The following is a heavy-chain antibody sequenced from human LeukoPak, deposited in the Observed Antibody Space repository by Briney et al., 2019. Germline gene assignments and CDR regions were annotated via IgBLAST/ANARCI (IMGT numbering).Heavy chain of an antibody. J-gene: IGHJ4*02. CDR3: ARDQYDTWSRRGNFDS. D-gene: IGHD3-3*01. Sequence: ASVNVSCKASGYTFTSYYMHWVRQAPGQGLEWMGIINPSGGSTSYAQKFQGRVTMTRDTSTSTVYMELSSLRSEDTAVFYCARDQYDTWSRRGNFDSWGQGTLVIVSS. V-gene: IGHV1-46*01. CDR1: GYTFTSYY. CDR2: INPSGGST.